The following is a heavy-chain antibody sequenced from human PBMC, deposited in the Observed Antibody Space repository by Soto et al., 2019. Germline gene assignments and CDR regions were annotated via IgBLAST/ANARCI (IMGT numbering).Heavy chain of an antibody. CDR1: GFDFNTYG. CDR2: ISFDGGNQ. J-gene: IGHJ5*02. Sequence: QVQLVQSGGGVVQPGRSLRLSCAASGFDFNTYGLHWVRQAPGKGLEWVAGISFDGGNQYYADSVKGRFTISRDKSNNTLYLQMNSLGAEDTATYYCAKDSSVTAAGCGGWFDPWCQGTLVIVSS. V-gene: IGHV3-30*18. CDR3: AKDSSVTAAGCGGWFDP. D-gene: IGHD6-13*01.